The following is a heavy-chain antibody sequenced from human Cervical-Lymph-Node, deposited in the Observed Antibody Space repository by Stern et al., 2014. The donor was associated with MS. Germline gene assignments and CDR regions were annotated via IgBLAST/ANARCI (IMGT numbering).Heavy chain of an antibody. CDR2: ISHDGSKK. V-gene: IGHV3-30*18. CDR1: GFTFSTYG. D-gene: IGHD6-19*01. Sequence: QVQLLESGGGVVQPGRSLRLSCAGSGFTFSTYGMHWVRQAPGKGLEWVALISHDGSKKYYVDSVKGRFTISRDNSKNTMYVHMNSLRDEDTAVYYCAKDRGSGWSLDYWGQGTLVIASS. J-gene: IGHJ4*02. CDR3: AKDRGSGWSLDY.